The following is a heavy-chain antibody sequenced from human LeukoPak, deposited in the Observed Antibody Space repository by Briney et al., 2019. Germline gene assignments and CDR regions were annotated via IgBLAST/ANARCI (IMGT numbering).Heavy chain of an antibody. CDR2: MNPNSGNT. D-gene: IGHD6-13*01. CDR3: ARAGISPRSSLDY. V-gene: IGHV1-8*02. CDR1: GYTFTSYD. Sequence: ASVKVSCKASGYTFTSYDINWVRQATGQGLEWMGWMNPNSGNTGYAQKFQGRVTMTRNNSISTAYMELSSLRSEDTAVYYCARAGISPRSSLDYWGQRTLVTVSS. J-gene: IGHJ4*02.